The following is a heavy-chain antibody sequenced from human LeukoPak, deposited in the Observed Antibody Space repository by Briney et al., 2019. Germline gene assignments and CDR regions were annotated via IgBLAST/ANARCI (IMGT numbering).Heavy chain of an antibody. CDR1: GGSISSGDYY. Sequence: SETLSLTFPVSGGSISSGDYYWSWIRQPPGNGLEWIGYIYYSGSTYYNPSLKSRVTISVDTSKNQFSLKLSSVTAADTAVYYCARELRYYYMDVWGKGTTVTVSS. V-gene: IGHV4-30-4*08. CDR2: IYYSGST. J-gene: IGHJ6*03. CDR3: ARELRYYYMDV.